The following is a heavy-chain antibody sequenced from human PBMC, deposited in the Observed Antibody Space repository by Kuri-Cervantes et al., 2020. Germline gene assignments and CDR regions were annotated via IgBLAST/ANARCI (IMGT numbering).Heavy chain of an antibody. J-gene: IGHJ4*02. CDR1: GFTFSSYG. D-gene: IGHD3-10*01. Sequence: GESLKISCAASGFTFSSYGMHWVRQAPGKGLEWVAVISYDGSNKYYADSVKGRFTISRDNSKSTLYLQTNSLRAEDTAVYYCAAVLLWFGEYRQIDYWGQGTLVTVSS. CDR3: AAVLLWFGEYRQIDY. CDR2: ISYDGSNK. V-gene: IGHV3-30*03.